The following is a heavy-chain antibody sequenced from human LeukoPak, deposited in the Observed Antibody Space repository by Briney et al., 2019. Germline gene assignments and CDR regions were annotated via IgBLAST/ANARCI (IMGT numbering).Heavy chain of an antibody. CDR1: GFTVSSTY. Sequence: GGSLRLSCAASGFTVSSTYMSWVRQAPGKGLEWVSVIYSGGKVYYIDSVKGRFTISRDTSKNTLYLQMNSLRVEDTAVYFCAGRHCSGGGCYFAGADPFDYWGQGTLVTVSS. J-gene: IGHJ4*02. V-gene: IGHV3-53*01. CDR2: IYSGGKV. D-gene: IGHD2-15*01. CDR3: AGRHCSGGGCYFAGADPFDY.